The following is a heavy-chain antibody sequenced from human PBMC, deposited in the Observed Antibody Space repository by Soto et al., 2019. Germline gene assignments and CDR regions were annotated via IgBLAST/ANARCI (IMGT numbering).Heavy chain of an antibody. D-gene: IGHD7-27*01. CDR2: IDTSGSNT. CDR3: ARDRLTGDRREAFDI. J-gene: IGHJ3*02. Sequence: EVQLVESGGGLVQPGGSLRLSCAASGFTFSSYSMSWVRQGPGKGLEWVSYIDTSGSNTYYADSVKGRFAISRDNAKNSLYLQVNSLRDEDTAVYYCARDRLTGDRREAFDIWGQGTMVTVSS. V-gene: IGHV3-48*02. CDR1: GFTFSSYS.